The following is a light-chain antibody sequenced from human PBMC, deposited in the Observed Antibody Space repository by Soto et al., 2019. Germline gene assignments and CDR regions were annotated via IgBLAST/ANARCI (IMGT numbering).Light chain of an antibody. CDR1: SSNIGSRT. J-gene: IGLJ1*01. CDR3: AAWDGSLNGYV. Sequence: QAVVTQPPSMSGAPGQRVTISCSGSSSNIGSRTVNWYQHLPGTAPKLLIYSNSQRPSGVPERFSGSKSGTSASLAVSGLQSEDEADYYCAAWDGSLNGYVFGTGTKVTVL. V-gene: IGLV1-44*01. CDR2: SNS.